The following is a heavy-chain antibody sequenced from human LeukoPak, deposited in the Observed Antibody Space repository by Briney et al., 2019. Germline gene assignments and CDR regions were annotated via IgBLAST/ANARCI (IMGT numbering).Heavy chain of an antibody. D-gene: IGHD3-22*01. CDR3: ARSRFYDSSGYAFDP. V-gene: IGHV4-59*01. CDR1: GGSISSYY. Sequence: PSETLSLTCTVSGGSISSYYWSWIRQPPGKGLEWIGYIYYSGSSNHNPSLKSRVTISVDTPKNQFSLKLSSVTAADTAVYYCARSRFYDSSGYAFDPWGQGTLVTVSS. J-gene: IGHJ5*02. CDR2: IYYSGSS.